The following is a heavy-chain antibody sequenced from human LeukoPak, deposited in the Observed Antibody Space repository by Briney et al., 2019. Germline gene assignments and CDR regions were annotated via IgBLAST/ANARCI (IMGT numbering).Heavy chain of an antibody. V-gene: IGHV4-34*01. D-gene: IGHD5-18*01. CDR3: ARIGYNYGFSFDY. J-gene: IGHJ4*02. CDR2: INHSGST. Sequence: PSETPSLTCAVYSESLSGYYWSWIRQTPGKGLEWIGEINHSGSTNYNPSLKSRVTISVDTSKNQFSLKLSSVTAADTAVYYCARIGYNYGFSFDYWGQGTLVTVSS. CDR1: SESLSGYY.